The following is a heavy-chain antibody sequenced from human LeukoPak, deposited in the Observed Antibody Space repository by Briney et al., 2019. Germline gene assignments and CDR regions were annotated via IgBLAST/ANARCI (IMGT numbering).Heavy chain of an antibody. CDR3: ARRGFFDF. CDR1: GGSISSYY. J-gene: IGHJ4*02. V-gene: IGHV4-59*01. CDR2: IYYNGRT. Sequence: PSETLSLTCTLSGGSISSYYWTWIRQSPGKGLEWIAFIYYNGRTRYNPSLQSRVTISQDTSKNRFSLQLRSATAADTAIYFCARRGFFDFWGQGTLVTVSS.